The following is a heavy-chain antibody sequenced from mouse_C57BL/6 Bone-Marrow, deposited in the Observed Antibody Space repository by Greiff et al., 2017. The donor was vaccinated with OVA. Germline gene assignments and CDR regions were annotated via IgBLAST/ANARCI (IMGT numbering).Heavy chain of an antibody. CDR3: ARRKDSNYDWYFDV. Sequence: QVQLQQSGAELVKPGASVKLSCKASGYTFTSYWMHWVKQRPGQGLEWIGMIHPNSGSTNYNEKFKSKATLTVDKSSSTAYMQLSSLTSEDSAVYYCARRKDSNYDWYFDVWGTGTTVTVSS. D-gene: IGHD2-5*01. J-gene: IGHJ1*03. CDR2: IHPNSGST. CDR1: GYTFTSYW. V-gene: IGHV1-64*01.